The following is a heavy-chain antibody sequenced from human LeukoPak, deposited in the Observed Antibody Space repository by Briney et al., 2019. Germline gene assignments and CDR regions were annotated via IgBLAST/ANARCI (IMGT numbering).Heavy chain of an antibody. V-gene: IGHV3-30*04. CDR3: AKDRVGWEPSNLDY. CDR2: ISYDGSNK. Sequence: GRSLRLSCAASGFTFSSYAMHWVRQAPGKGLEWVAVISYDGSNKYYADSVKGRFTISRDNSKNTLYLQMNSLRAEDTAVYYCAKDRVGWEPSNLDYWGQGTLVTVSS. D-gene: IGHD1-26*01. CDR1: GFTFSSYA. J-gene: IGHJ4*02.